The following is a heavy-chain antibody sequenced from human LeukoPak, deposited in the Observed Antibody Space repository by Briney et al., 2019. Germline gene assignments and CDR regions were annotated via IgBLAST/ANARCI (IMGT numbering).Heavy chain of an antibody. Sequence: GGSLRLSCAASGLTVSSSYMSWVRQTPGKGLVWVSRILSDGSSTNYADSVKGRFTVSRDNAQNTLYLQMNSLRAEDTAVYYCVRGYCSATSCYFSSSYNWFDPWGQGTLVTVSS. V-gene: IGHV3-74*01. CDR1: GLTVSSSY. D-gene: IGHD2-2*01. J-gene: IGHJ5*02. CDR2: ILSDGSST. CDR3: VRGYCSATSCYFSSSYNWFDP.